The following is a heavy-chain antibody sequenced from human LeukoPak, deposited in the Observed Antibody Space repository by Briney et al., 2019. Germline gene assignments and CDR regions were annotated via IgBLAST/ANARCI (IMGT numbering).Heavy chain of an antibody. V-gene: IGHV3-15*01. CDR1: GFTFSNAW. CDR3: TTIAAAGYLDY. J-gene: IGHJ4*02. CDR2: VKNKTDGGTT. D-gene: IGHD6-13*01. Sequence: PGGSLRLSCAASGFTFSNAWMSWVRQAPGKGLEWVGRVKNKTDGGTTDYAAPVKGRFTISRDDSKNTLYLQMNSLNTEDTAVYYCTTIAAAGYLDYWGQGTLVTVSS.